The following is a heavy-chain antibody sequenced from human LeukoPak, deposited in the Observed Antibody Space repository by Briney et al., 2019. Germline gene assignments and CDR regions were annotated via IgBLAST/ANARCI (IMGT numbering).Heavy chain of an antibody. V-gene: IGHV3-30-3*01. D-gene: IGHD6-19*01. Sequence: GGSLRLSCAASGFTFSSYAMHWVRQAPGKGLEWVAVISYDGSNKYYADSVKGRFTISRDNSKNTLYLQMNSLRAEDTAVYYCAREGWVLAYGMDVWGQGTTVTVSS. CDR2: ISYDGSNK. CDR3: AREGWVLAYGMDV. CDR1: GFTFSSYA. J-gene: IGHJ6*02.